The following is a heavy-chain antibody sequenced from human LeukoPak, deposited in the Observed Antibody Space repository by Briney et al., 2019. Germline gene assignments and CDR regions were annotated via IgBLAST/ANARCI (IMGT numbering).Heavy chain of an antibody. CDR2: ISYDGSNK. V-gene: IGHV3-30*18. D-gene: IGHD2-15*01. CDR3: AKLGVVVAADNWFDP. Sequence: GGSLRLSCAASGFTFSSYGMHWVRQAPGKGLEWVAVISYDGSNKYYADSVKGRFTISRDNSKNTLYLQMNSLRAEDTAVYYCAKLGVVVAADNWFDPWGQGTLVTVSS. CDR1: GFTFSSYG. J-gene: IGHJ5*02.